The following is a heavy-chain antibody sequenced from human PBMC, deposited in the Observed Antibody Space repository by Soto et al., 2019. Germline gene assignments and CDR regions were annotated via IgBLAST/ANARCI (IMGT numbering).Heavy chain of an antibody. CDR3: AREGASSCWILD. J-gene: IGHJ4*02. D-gene: IGHD6-19*01. CDR1: GFTFSSYA. CDR2: ISYDGSNK. Sequence: QVQLVESGGGVVQPGRSLRLSCAASGFTFSSYAMHWVRQAPGKGLEWVAVISYDGSNKYYADSVKGRFTISRDNSKNTLYLQMNSLRAEDTAVYYCAREGASSCWILDWGQGTLVTVSS. V-gene: IGHV3-30-3*01.